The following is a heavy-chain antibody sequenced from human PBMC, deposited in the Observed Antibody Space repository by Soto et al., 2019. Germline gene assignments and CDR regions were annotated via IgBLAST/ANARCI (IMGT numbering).Heavy chain of an antibody. J-gene: IGHJ4*02. Sequence: SETLSLTCTVSGGSINSGGYYWSWIRQHPGKGLEWIGYIYYSGSTYYNPSLKSRVTISIDTSKNQFSLKLSSVTAADTAVYYCARAQTIFGMITVFDYWGQGTLVTVLL. V-gene: IGHV4-31*03. CDR2: IYYSGST. D-gene: IGHD3-3*01. CDR3: ARAQTIFGMITVFDY. CDR1: GGSINSGGYY.